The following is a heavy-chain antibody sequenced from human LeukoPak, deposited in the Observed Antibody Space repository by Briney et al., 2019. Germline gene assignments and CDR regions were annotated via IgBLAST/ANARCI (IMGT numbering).Heavy chain of an antibody. CDR1: GFTFSSYS. J-gene: IGHJ3*02. Sequence: GGSLRLSCAASGFTFSSYSMNWVRQAPGKGLEWVANIKQDGSEKYYVDSVKGRFTISRDNAKNSLYLQMNSLRAEDTAVYYCAREGVRRGFDIWGQGTMVTVSS. V-gene: IGHV3-7*01. CDR3: AREGVRRGFDI. D-gene: IGHD2-21*01. CDR2: IKQDGSEK.